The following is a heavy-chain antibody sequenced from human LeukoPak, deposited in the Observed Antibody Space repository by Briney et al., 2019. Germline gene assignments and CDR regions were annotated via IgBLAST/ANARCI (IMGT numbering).Heavy chain of an antibody. J-gene: IGHJ4*02. Sequence: PGGSLRPSCAASGFTVSNNYMTWVRQAPGKGLEWVSFIYSSGSTSDADSVKGRFSISRDNFKNTLYLQMNSLRVEDTAVYYCGRASVGGGFDYWGQGTLVTVSS. CDR1: GFTVSNNY. CDR3: GRASVGGGFDY. CDR2: IYSSGST. D-gene: IGHD2-15*01. V-gene: IGHV3-66*01.